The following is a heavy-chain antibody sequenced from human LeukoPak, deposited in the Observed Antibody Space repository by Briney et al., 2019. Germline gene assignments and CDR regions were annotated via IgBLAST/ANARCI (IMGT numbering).Heavy chain of an antibody. V-gene: IGHV3-30*02. J-gene: IGHJ4*02. Sequence: GGSLRLSCAASGFTVSNAWMSWVRQAPGKGLEWVAFIRYDGSNKYYADSVKGRFTISRDNSKNTLYLQMNSLRAEDTAVYYCAKAGSSIAARQDFDYWGQGTLVTVSS. D-gene: IGHD6-6*01. CDR3: AKAGSSIAARQDFDY. CDR1: GFTVSNAW. CDR2: IRYDGSNK.